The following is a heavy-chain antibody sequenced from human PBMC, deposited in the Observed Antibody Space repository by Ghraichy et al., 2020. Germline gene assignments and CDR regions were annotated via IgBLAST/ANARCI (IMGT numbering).Heavy chain of an antibody. Sequence: GGSLRLSCTASGFTFGDYAMSWVRQAPGKGLEWVGFIRSKAYGGTTEYAASVKGRFTISRDDSTSIAYLQMNSLKTEDTAVYYCTREQGTHYWGQGTLVTVSS. J-gene: IGHJ4*02. V-gene: IGHV3-49*04. CDR1: GFTFGDYA. CDR3: TREQGTHY. CDR2: IRSKAYGGTT. D-gene: IGHD1-7*01.